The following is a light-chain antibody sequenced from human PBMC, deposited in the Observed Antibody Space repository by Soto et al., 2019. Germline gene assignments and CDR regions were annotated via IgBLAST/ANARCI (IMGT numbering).Light chain of an antibody. J-gene: IGKJ1*01. CDR3: QQYVRSPWT. CDR2: GAL. CDR1: QSVSSSY. Sequence: EIVLTQSPGTLSLSPGERATLSCRASQSVSSSYLAWYQQKPGQAPRLLIYGALSRATGIPDRFSCSGSGTDFTLTISRLEPEDFAVYYCQQYVRSPWTFGQGTKVEIK. V-gene: IGKV3-20*01.